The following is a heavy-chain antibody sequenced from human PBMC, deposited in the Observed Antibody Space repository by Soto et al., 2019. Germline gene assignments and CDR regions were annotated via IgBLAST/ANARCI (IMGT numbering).Heavy chain of an antibody. V-gene: IGHV6-1*01. CDR1: GDSVSSNSAA. CDR2: TYYRSKWYN. J-gene: IGHJ6*03. CDR3: ARDSAVVRATFPHYYYYYMDV. D-gene: IGHD2-21*01. Sequence: SQTLSLTCAISGDSVSSNSAAWNWIRQSPSRGLEWLGRTYYRSKWYNDYAVSVKSRITINPDTSKNQFSLQLNSVTPEDTAVYYCARDSAVVRATFPHYYYYYMDVWGKGTTVTVSS.